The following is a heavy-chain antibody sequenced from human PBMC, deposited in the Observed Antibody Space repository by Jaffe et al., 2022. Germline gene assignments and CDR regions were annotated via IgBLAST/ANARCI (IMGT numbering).Heavy chain of an antibody. J-gene: IGHJ3*02. CDR1: GGSISSGNNH. D-gene: IGHD3-10*01. Sequence: QAQLQESGPGLVKPSQTLSLTCSVSGGSISSGNNHWNWVRQPVGKGLEWIGRIYASGSAAYNPSLRSRVTISIDTSKNQFSLKLTSVTAADTAVYYCARANWFGKLLTFDAFDIWGQGTLVSVSS. CDR3: ARANWFGKLLTFDAFDI. V-gene: IGHV4-61*02. CDR2: IYASGSA.